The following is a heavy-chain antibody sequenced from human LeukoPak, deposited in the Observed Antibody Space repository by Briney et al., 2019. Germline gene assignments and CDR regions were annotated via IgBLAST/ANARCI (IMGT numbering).Heavy chain of an antibody. J-gene: IGHJ6*02. Sequence: PGRSLRLSCAASGFTFSSYGMHWVRQAPGKGLEWVAVIWYDGSNKYYADSVKGRFTISRDNSKNTLYLQMNSLRAEDTAVYYCARRRGYSGYDSSRPHPRNYYYYGMDVWGQGTTVTVSS. D-gene: IGHD5-12*01. CDR1: GFTFSSYG. CDR2: IWYDGSNK. CDR3: ARRRGYSGYDSSRPHPRNYYYYGMDV. V-gene: IGHV3-33*01.